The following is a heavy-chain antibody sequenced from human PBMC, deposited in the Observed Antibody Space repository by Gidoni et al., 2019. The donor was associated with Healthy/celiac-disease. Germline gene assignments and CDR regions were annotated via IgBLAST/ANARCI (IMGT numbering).Heavy chain of an antibody. CDR1: GGSLSSSSYY. CDR2: IYYSGST. Sequence: QLQLQESGPGLVKPSEPLSLTCTVSGGSLSSSSYYWGWIRQPPGKGLEWIGSIYYSGSTYYNPSLKSRVTISVDTSKNQFSLKLSSVTAADTAVYYCARQRRGSDWFDPWGQGTLVTVSS. J-gene: IGHJ5*02. D-gene: IGHD3-10*01. CDR3: ARQRRGSDWFDP. V-gene: IGHV4-39*01.